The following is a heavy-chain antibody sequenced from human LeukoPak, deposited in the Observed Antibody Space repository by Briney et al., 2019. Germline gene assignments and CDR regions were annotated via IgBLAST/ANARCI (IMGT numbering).Heavy chain of an antibody. Sequence: GESLRLSCAASGFTVSSNSMSWVRQAPGKGLEWVSVIYSGGSTYYADSVKGRFTISRDNSKNTLYLQMNSLRAEGTAVYYCAKPEIVVVVAGNFDYWGQGTLVTVSS. CDR3: AKPEIVVVVAGNFDY. D-gene: IGHD2-15*01. CDR1: GFTVSSNS. CDR2: IYSGGST. V-gene: IGHV3-53*01. J-gene: IGHJ4*02.